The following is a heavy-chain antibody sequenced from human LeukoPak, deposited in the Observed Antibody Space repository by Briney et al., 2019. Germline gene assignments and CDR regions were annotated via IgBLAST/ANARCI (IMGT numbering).Heavy chain of an antibody. Sequence: GGSLRLSCAASGFTFDDYTMHWVRQAPGKGLEWVSLISWDGGSTYYADSVKGRFTISRDNSKNSLYLQMNRLRTEDTASYYCAKEFGAAGKPGAAGFDYWGQGTLVTVSS. J-gene: IGHJ4*02. CDR1: GFTFDDYT. CDR3: AKEFGAAGKPGAAGFDY. CDR2: ISWDGGST. V-gene: IGHV3-43*01. D-gene: IGHD6-13*01.